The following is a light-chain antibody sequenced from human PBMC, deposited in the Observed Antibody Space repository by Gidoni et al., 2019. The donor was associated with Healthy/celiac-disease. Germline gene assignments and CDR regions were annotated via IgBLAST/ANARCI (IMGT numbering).Light chain of an antibody. CDR3: QSYDSSNHVV. CDR2: EDN. J-gene: IGLJ2*01. CDR1: SGSIASNY. Sequence: NFMLTQPHSASESPGTTVTISCTRSSGSIASNYVQWYQQRPGSAPTTVIYEDNQRPSGVPDRFSGSIDSSSNSASLTISGLKTEDEADYYCQSYDSSNHVVFGGGTKLTVL. V-gene: IGLV6-57*03.